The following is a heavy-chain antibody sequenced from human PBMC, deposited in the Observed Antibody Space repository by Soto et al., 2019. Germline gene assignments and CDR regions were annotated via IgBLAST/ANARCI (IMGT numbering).Heavy chain of an antibody. CDR3: ARVPGGGNYYDSSGRSDFDY. J-gene: IGHJ4*02. Sequence: ASVKVSCKASGYTFTSYYMHWVRQAPGQGLEWMGIINPSGGSTSYAQKFQGRVTMTRDTSTSTVYMELSSMRSEHTAVYYCARVPGGGNYYDSSGRSDFDYWGQGTLVTVSS. CDR2: INPSGGST. D-gene: IGHD3-22*01. V-gene: IGHV1-46*01. CDR1: GYTFTSYY.